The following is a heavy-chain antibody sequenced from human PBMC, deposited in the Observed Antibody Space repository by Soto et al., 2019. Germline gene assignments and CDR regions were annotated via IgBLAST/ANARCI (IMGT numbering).Heavy chain of an antibody. CDR1: GGSMSSNY. Sequence: TSETLSLTCTVSGGSMSSNYWTWLRQSPGKGLEWIGYIYYTGSTKYNPSLKSRVTISLDTSKNQFSLRLTSVTSADTAVYYCARGGSDGDFFDYWGQGAQVTVSS. CDR2: IYYTGST. CDR3: ARGGSDGDFFDY. V-gene: IGHV4-59*01. J-gene: IGHJ4*02. D-gene: IGHD4-17*01.